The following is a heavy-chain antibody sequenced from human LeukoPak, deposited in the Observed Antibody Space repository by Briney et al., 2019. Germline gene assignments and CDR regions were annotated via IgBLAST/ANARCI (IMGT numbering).Heavy chain of an antibody. D-gene: IGHD6-19*01. J-gene: IGHJ6*03. CDR3: ARDSGAVAGSYYYYYYMDV. CDR1: GYTFTSYY. Sequence: GASVMVSCKASGYTFTSYYMHWVRQAPGQGLEWMGIINPSGGSTSYAQKFQGRVTMTRDMSTSTVYMELSSLRSGDTAVYYCARDSGAVAGSYYYYYYMDVWGKGTTVTVSS. CDR2: INPSGGST. V-gene: IGHV1-46*01.